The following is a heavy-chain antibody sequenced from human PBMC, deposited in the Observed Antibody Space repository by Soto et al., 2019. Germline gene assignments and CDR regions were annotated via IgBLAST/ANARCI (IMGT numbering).Heavy chain of an antibody. CDR2: VDPSGGHT. Sequence: QVQLMQSGAEVKKPGASGKVSCKASGDTFTDYYIHWVRQAPGQGLEWMGTVDPSGGHTTYAQHFLGRVTMTRDTSTSTLYLELTSLPSDDTAVYYCARGGHVVVVTAALDYWGQGTLVTVSS. D-gene: IGHD2-21*02. CDR3: ARGGHVVVVTAALDY. V-gene: IGHV1-46*01. J-gene: IGHJ4*02. CDR1: GDTFTDYY.